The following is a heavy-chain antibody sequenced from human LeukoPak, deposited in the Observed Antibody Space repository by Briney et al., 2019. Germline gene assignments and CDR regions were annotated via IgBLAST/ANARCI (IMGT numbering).Heavy chain of an antibody. V-gene: IGHV1-69*04. J-gene: IGHJ4*02. CDR3: ARESTGDAYFDY. D-gene: IGHD2-21*02. Sequence: GVSVKVSCKASGDTFSSYAITWVRQAPGQGLEWMGRIIPILGIANYAQKFQGRVTITADKSTSTAYMELSSLRSEDTAVYYCARESTGDAYFDYWGQGTLVTVSS. CDR2: IIPILGIA. CDR1: GDTFSSYA.